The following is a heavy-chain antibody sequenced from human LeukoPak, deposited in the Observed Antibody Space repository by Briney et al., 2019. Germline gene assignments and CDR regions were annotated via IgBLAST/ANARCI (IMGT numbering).Heavy chain of an antibody. CDR3: ARGPNYSSSRSR. CDR1: GYTFTGYY. V-gene: IGHV1-2*04. CDR2: INPNSGGT. Sequence: ASVKVSCKASGYTFTGYYMHWGRQAPGQGLEWMGWINPNSGGTNYAQKFQGWVTMTRDTSISTAYMELSRLRSDDTAVYYCARGPNYSSSRSRWGQGTLVTVSS. J-gene: IGHJ4*02. D-gene: IGHD6-13*01.